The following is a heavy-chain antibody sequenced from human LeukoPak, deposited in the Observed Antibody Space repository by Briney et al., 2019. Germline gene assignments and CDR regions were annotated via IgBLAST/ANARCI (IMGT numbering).Heavy chain of an antibody. J-gene: IGHJ4*02. V-gene: IGHV3-23*01. CDR2: ISGSGGST. CDR1: GFTFSSYA. Sequence: HPGASLRLSCAASGFTFSSYAMSWVRQAPGKGLEWVSAISGSGGSTYYADSVKGRFTISRDNSKNTLYLQMNSLRAEDTAVYYCAKINLYCGGDCYSPQTAPFDYWGQGTLVTVSS. D-gene: IGHD2-21*02. CDR3: AKINLYCGGDCYSPQTAPFDY.